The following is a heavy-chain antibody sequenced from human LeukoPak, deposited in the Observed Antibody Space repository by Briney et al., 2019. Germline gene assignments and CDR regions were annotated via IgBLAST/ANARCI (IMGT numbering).Heavy chain of an antibody. Sequence: ASVKVSCKVSGYTLTELSMHWVRQAPGKGLEWMGGFDPEDGETIYAQKFQGRVTMTEVTSTDTAYMELSSLRSEDTAVYYCATDPGYCSSTSCPIFWGQGTLVTVSS. D-gene: IGHD2-2*01. V-gene: IGHV1-24*01. CDR3: ATDPGYCSSTSCPIF. CDR1: GYTLTELS. CDR2: FDPEDGET. J-gene: IGHJ1*01.